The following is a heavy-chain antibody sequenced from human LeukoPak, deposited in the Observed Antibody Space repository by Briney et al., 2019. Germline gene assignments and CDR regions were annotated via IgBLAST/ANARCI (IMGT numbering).Heavy chain of an antibody. Sequence: SGGSLRLSCVGSGYTFSSYGMSWVRQAPGKGLDWVSTISGNGGRTYYADSVKGRFTISRDNSKKTLYLQMNSLRAEDTAVYYCARDAVAESEGFDYWGQGTLVTVSS. V-gene: IGHV3-23*01. CDR2: ISGNGGRT. CDR3: ARDAVAESEGFDY. J-gene: IGHJ4*02. CDR1: GYTFSSYG. D-gene: IGHD6-19*01.